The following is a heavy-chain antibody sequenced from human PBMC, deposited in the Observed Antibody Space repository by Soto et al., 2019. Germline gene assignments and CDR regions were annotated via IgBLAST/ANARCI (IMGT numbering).Heavy chain of an antibody. D-gene: IGHD2-8*01. J-gene: IGHJ5*02. CDR2: ITISGNYI. V-gene: IGHV3-21*01. Sequence: EGQLVESGGGLVKPGGSLRLSCAASGFAFQTYTMEWLRQPPGKGLEWVSSITISGNYIYYADSVKGRFTISRDNGRNSVYLQMNSLRAEDTAVYYCAKVGVLRTNFRWFDLWGQGTLVTVSP. CDR3: AKVGVLRTNFRWFDL. CDR1: GFAFQTYT.